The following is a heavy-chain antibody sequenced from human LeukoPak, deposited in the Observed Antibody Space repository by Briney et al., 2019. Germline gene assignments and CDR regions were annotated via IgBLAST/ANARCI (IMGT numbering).Heavy chain of an antibody. CDR2: ISGSGGST. D-gene: IGHD6-13*01. Sequence: PGGSLRLSCAASGFTFSSYAMSWVRQAPGKGLEWVSAISGSGGSTYYADSVKGRFTISRDNSKNTLYLQMNSLRAEDTAVYYCARYSSSWYSGRLGYWGQGTLVTVSS. J-gene: IGHJ4*02. V-gene: IGHV3-23*01. CDR1: GFTFSSYA. CDR3: ARYSSSWYSGRLGY.